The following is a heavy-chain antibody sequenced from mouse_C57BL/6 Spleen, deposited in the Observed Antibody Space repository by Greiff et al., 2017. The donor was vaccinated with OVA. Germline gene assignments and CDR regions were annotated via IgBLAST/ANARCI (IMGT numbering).Heavy chain of an antibody. CDR1: GYTFTSYW. CDR3: ARKDSNYLAY. D-gene: IGHD2-5*01. Sequence: QVQLKQPGAELVRPGTSVKLSCKASGYTFTSYWMHWVKQRPGQGLEWIGVIDPSDSYTNYNQKFKGKATLTVDTSSSTAYMQLSSLTSEDSAVYYCARKDSNYLAYWGQGTLVTVSA. J-gene: IGHJ3*01. CDR2: IDPSDSYT. V-gene: IGHV1-59*01.